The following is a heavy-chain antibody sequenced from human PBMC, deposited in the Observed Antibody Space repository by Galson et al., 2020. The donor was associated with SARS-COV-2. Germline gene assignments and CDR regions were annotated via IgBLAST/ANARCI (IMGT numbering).Heavy chain of an antibody. CDR2: VYYRGAT. D-gene: IGHD4-4*01. J-gene: IGHJ4*02. CDR1: GGSVSSRDYY. Sequence: SETLSLTCAVSGGSVSSRDYYWRWLRQAPGQGLEWLGYVYYRGATYYNPSLKSRFTLTLDTSKNQFPLKLSSVTAADPAVYYCAILQLSGVPRWFFDYWSQGALTTVSS. V-gene: IGHV4-30-4*01. CDR3: AILQLSGVPRWFFDY.